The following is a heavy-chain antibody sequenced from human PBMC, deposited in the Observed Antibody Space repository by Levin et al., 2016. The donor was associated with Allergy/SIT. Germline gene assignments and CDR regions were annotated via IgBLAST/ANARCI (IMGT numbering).Heavy chain of an antibody. J-gene: IGHJ3*02. D-gene: IGHD3-22*01. CDR3: VKPETYYYDSSGYGAFDI. V-gene: IGHV3-64D*09. CDR2: ISSNGGST. Sequence: GESLKISCSASGFTFSSYAMHWVRQAPGKGLEYVSAISSNGGSTYYADSVKGRFTISRDNSKNTLYLQMSSLRAEDTAVYYCVKPETYYYDSSGYGAFDIWGQGTMVTVSS. CDR1: GFTFSSYA.